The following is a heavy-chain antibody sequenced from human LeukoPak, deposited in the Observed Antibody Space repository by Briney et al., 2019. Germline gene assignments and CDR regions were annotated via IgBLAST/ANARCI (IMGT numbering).Heavy chain of an antibody. Sequence: ASVKVSCKASGYTFTSYDINWVRQATGQDLEWMGWMSPNSGNTGYAQKFQGRVTMTRSTSIRTAYMELSNLRSEDTAVYYCARSPPNWGFDHWGQGTLVTVSS. CDR1: GYTFTSYD. J-gene: IGHJ4*02. CDR2: MSPNSGNT. CDR3: ARSPPNWGFDH. V-gene: IGHV1-8*01. D-gene: IGHD7-27*01.